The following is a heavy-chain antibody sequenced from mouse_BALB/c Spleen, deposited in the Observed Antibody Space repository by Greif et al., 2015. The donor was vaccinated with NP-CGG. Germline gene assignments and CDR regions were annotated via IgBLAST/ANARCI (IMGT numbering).Heavy chain of an antibody. J-gene: IGHJ2*01. CDR3: ARSGLLLWFDY. V-gene: IGHV5-17*02. CDR1: GFTFSSFG. CDR2: ISSGSSTI. Sequence: EVQLVESGGGLVQPGGSRKLSCAASGFTFSSFGMHWVRQAPEKGLEWVAYISSGSSTIYYADTVKGRFTISRDNPKNTLFLQMTSLRSEDTAMYYCARSGLLLWFDYWGQGTTLTVSS. D-gene: IGHD1-1*02.